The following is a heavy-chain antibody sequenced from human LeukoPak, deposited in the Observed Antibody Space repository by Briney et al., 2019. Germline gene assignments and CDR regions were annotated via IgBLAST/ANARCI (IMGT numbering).Heavy chain of an antibody. CDR1: GFTFSSYW. CDR2: IKQDGSEK. J-gene: IGHJ4*02. Sequence: GGSLRLSCAASGFTFSSYWMSWVRQAPGKGLEWVANIKQDGSEKRYVDPVEGRFTISRDNAKNSLYLQMSSLRAEDTGVYYCVRAPATNEWRCMDYWGQGTLVTVSS. V-gene: IGHV3-7*01. CDR3: VRAPATNEWRCMDY. D-gene: IGHD2-8*02.